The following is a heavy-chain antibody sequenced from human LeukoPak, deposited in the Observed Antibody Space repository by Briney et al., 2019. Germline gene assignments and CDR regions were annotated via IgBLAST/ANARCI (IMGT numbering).Heavy chain of an antibody. CDR3: AKDKGSTMIVVVIDYYYGMDV. CDR2: ISGSGGST. D-gene: IGHD3-22*01. CDR1: GFTFSSYA. V-gene: IGHV3-23*01. Sequence: AGGSLRLSCAASGFTFSSYAMSWVRQAPGKGLEWVSAISGSGGSTYYADSVKGRFTISRDNSKNTLYLQMNSLRAEDTAVYYCAKDKGSTMIVVVIDYYYGMDVWGQGTTVTVSS. J-gene: IGHJ6*02.